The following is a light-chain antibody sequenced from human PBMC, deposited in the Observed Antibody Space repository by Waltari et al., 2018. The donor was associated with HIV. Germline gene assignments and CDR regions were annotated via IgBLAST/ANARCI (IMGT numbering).Light chain of an antibody. Sequence: SYILTQSPSVSVAPGKTAKISCGGDNVGSKRVHRYQQKPGQAPLLVIYDDAARPSGIPARFSGSNSGNTATLTITRVEVGDEADYYCQVWDFTTDHVVFGGGTKLTVL. J-gene: IGLJ3*02. CDR1: NVGSKR. CDR3: QVWDFTTDHVV. CDR2: DDA. V-gene: IGLV3-21*03.